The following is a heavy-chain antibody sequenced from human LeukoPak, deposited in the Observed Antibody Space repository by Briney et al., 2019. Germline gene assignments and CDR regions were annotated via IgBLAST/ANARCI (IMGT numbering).Heavy chain of an antibody. Sequence: PSETLSLTCTVSGGSISSSSYYWGWIRQPPGKGLEWIGSIYYSGSTYYNPSLKSRVTISVDTSKNQFSLKLSSVTAADTAVYYCARLGSIGTYWFDPWGQGTLVTVSS. CDR2: IYYSGST. CDR3: ARLGSIGTYWFDP. CDR1: GGSISSSSYY. V-gene: IGHV4-39*01. J-gene: IGHJ5*02. D-gene: IGHD1-1*01.